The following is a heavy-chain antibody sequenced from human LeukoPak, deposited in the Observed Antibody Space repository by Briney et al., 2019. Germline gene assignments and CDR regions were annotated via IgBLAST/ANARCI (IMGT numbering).Heavy chain of an antibody. J-gene: IGHJ5*02. CDR2: IIPLFGTA. D-gene: IGHD3-10*01. V-gene: IGHV1-69*13. CDR3: ARDLTMVRGARYRPYNWFAP. Sequence: SVKVSCKASGYTFTGYYMHWVRQAPGQGLEWMGGIIPLFGTASYAQNFQGRVTISADESTSTAYMELSSLRSEDTAVYYCARDLTMVRGARYRPYNWFAPWGQGTLVTVSS. CDR1: GYTFTGYY.